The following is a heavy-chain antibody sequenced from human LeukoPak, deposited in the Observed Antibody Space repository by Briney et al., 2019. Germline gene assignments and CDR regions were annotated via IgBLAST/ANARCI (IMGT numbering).Heavy chain of an antibody. CDR2: IYHSGST. CDR3: ARVVGRWLQLRWFDP. D-gene: IGHD5-24*01. J-gene: IGHJ5*02. Sequence: SQTLSPTCAVSGGSISSGGYSWSWIRQPPGKGLEWIGYIYHSGSTYYNPSLKSRVTISVDRSKNQFSLKLSSVTAADTAVYYCARVVGRWLQLRWFDPWGQGTLVTVSS. CDR1: GGSISSGGYS. V-gene: IGHV4-30-2*01.